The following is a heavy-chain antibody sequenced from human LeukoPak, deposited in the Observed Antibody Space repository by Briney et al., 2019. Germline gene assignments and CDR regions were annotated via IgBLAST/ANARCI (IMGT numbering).Heavy chain of an antibody. Sequence: SEPLSLTCTVSGGSISSYYWSWLRQPPGKGLEWIGYIYYSGSTNYNPSLKSRVTISVDTSKNQFSLKLSSVTAADTAVYYCARDYEYYFDYWGQGTLVTVSS. CDR1: GGSISSYY. V-gene: IGHV4-59*01. CDR3: ARDYEYYFDY. CDR2: IYYSGST. J-gene: IGHJ4*02. D-gene: IGHD3-3*01.